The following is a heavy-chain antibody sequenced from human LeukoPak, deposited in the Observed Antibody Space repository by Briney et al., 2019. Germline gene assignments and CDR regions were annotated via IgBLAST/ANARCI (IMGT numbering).Heavy chain of an antibody. J-gene: IGHJ4*02. CDR1: GFTFNTYA. Sequence: QSGGSLRLSCAASGFTFNTYATYWVRQAPGKGLEWVSGICGSGGYTYYADSVKGRFTTSRDNSKNTVYLQMNSLTADDTAIYYCAKTTVGYSSGRYPGWPADCWGQGTLVTVSS. CDR2: ICGSGGYT. V-gene: IGHV3-23*01. CDR3: AKTTVGYSSGRYPGWPADC. D-gene: IGHD6-19*01.